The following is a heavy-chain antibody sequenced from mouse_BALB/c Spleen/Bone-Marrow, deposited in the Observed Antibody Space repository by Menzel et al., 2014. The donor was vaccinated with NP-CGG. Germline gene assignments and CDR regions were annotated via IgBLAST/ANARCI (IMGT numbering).Heavy chain of an antibody. J-gene: IGHJ1*01. V-gene: IGHV5-17*02. CDR1: GFTFSSFG. CDR2: ISSGSTSI. Sequence: EVQLVESGGGLVQPGGSRKLSCAASGFTFSSFGMHWVRQAPERGLEWVAYISSGSTSIFYSDTVRGRFTISRDNPKNTPFLQMTSLTSEETAMYFCARGGNWDDFDVWGAGTTVTVSS. D-gene: IGHD4-1*01. CDR3: ARGGNWDDFDV.